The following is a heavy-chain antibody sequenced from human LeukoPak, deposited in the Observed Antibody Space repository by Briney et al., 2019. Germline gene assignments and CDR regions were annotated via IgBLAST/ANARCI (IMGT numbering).Heavy chain of an antibody. CDR3: ARDHGELPRRY. J-gene: IGHJ4*02. CDR1: GYTFTGYY. D-gene: IGHD3-10*01. Sequence: ASVKVSCKASGYTFTGYYMHWVRQAPGQGLEWVGRINPNSGGTNYAQKFQGGVTMTRDTSISTAYMELSRLRSDDTAVYYCARDHGELPRRYWGQGTLVTVSS. CDR2: INPNSGGT. V-gene: IGHV1-2*06.